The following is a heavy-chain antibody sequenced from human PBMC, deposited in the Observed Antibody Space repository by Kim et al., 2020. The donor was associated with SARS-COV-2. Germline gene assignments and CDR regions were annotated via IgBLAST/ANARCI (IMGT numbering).Heavy chain of an antibody. CDR2: IYYSGST. Sequence: SETLSLTCTVSGGSISSSSYYWGWIRQPPGKGLEWIGSIYYSGSTYYNPSLKSRVTISVDTSKNQFSLKLSSVTAADTAVYYCASVPLLYSGYGQFDPWGQGTLVTVSS. V-gene: IGHV4-39*01. D-gene: IGHD5-12*01. CDR1: GGSISSSSYY. J-gene: IGHJ5*02. CDR3: ASVPLLYSGYGQFDP.